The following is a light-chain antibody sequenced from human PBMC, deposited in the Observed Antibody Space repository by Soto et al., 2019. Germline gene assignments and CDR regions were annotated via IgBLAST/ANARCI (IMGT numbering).Light chain of an antibody. Sequence: DFVMTQSPDSLAVSLGERATINCKSSRNVLYSSNNKNYLAWYQQKPGQPPKLLIYWASTRESGVPDRFSGSGSGTDFTLTISSLQAEDVAVYYCQQYFSTPLTFGPGNKVYI. CDR1: RNVLYSSNNKNY. CDR3: QQYFSTPLT. J-gene: IGKJ3*01. CDR2: WAS. V-gene: IGKV4-1*01.